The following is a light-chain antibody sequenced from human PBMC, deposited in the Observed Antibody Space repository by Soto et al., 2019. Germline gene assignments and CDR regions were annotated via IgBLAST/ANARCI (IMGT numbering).Light chain of an antibody. CDR2: DVS. Sequence: QSALTQPASVSGSPGQSITISCTGTSSDVGGYNYVSWYQQLPGKAPKLMIYDVSDRPSGVSNRFSGSKSGNTASLTISVLQAEDEADYYCSAYTSSSLYVFGTGTKVTVL. V-gene: IGLV2-14*01. CDR3: SAYTSSSLYV. J-gene: IGLJ1*01. CDR1: SSDVGGYNY.